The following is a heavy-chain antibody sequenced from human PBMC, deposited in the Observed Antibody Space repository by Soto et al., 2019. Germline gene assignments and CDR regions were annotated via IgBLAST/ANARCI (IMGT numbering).Heavy chain of an antibody. CDR1: GGSFSGYY. Sequence: QVQLQQWGAGPLRPLETLSLSSGVSGGSFSGYYWAWIRQSPGKGLEWIGEINDRGSINYNPSLKSRVSISVATSKNHYSLNLRSVTAADTAVYYCARESHDILTGPPWVWYFDLWGRGTLVTVSS. V-gene: IGHV4-34*01. D-gene: IGHD3-9*01. CDR3: ARESHDILTGPPWVWYFDL. CDR2: INDRGSI. J-gene: IGHJ2*01.